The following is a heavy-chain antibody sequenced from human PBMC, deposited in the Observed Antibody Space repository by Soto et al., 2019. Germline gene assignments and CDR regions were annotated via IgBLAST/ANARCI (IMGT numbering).Heavy chain of an antibody. CDR2: IKQDGSEK. V-gene: IGHV3-7*01. Sequence: EVQLVESGGGLVQRGGSLRLSCAASGFSFSSYWMSWVRQAPGKGPEWVANIKQDGSEKYYVDSVKGRFTISRDNAKNSLYLQMNSLRVEDMAVYYWANMEYGDYGTGAFDIWGQGTRVTVSS. J-gene: IGHJ3*02. CDR3: ANMEYGDYGTGAFDI. D-gene: IGHD4-17*01. CDR1: GFSFSSYW.